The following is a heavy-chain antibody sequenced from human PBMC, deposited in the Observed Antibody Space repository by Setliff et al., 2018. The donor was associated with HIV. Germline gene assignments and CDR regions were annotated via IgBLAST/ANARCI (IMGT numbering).Heavy chain of an antibody. Sequence: SETLSLTCSVSGGSFSGYYWSWIRQPPGKGLEWIGSLRPSGNTYYNPSLKSRVTISVDTSKNQFSLKVNSMTAADTAVYYCARGARLLAAYSDRWDYFYMAVWGKGTTVTVSS. CDR1: GGSFSGYY. CDR2: LRPSGNT. D-gene: IGHD1-26*01. V-gene: IGHV4-59*12. J-gene: IGHJ6*03. CDR3: ARGARLLAAYSDRWDYFYMAV.